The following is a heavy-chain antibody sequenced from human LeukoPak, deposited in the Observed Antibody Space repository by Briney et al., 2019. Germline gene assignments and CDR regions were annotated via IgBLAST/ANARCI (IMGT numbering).Heavy chain of an antibody. CDR2: IGNNGGGI. Sequence: GGSLRLSCAASGFTFSTYTMYWVRHPPGKRLEWVSIIGNNGGGIHYADSVKGRFTISRDNFKSALYLQMNSLRVEDTAVYYCAIDPNWGTHSWGQGVLVTVSS. J-gene: IGHJ4*02. D-gene: IGHD7-27*01. V-gene: IGHV3-23*01. CDR3: AIDPNWGTHS. CDR1: GFTFSTYT.